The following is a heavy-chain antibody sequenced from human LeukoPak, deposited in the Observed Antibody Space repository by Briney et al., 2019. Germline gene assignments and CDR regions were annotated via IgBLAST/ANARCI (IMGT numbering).Heavy chain of an antibody. CDR2: ISGSGGST. Sequence: GGSLRLSCAASGFTFSSYAMSWVRQAPGKGLEWVSAISGSGGSTYYADSVKGRFTISRDNSKNTLYLQMNSLRAEDTAVYYCAKTTSYYYDSSGFSPLDYWGQGTLVTVSS. CDR1: GFTFSSYA. V-gene: IGHV3-23*01. CDR3: AKTTSYYYDSSGFSPLDY. J-gene: IGHJ4*02. D-gene: IGHD3-22*01.